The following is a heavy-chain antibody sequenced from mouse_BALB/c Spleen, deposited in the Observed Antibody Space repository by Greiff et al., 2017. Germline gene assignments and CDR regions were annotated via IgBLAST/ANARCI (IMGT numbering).Heavy chain of an antibody. CDR2: IDPANGNT. D-gene: IGHD2-10*02. CDR3: AVVWIYAMDY. J-gene: IGHJ4*01. CDR1: GFNIKDTY. V-gene: IGHV14-3*02. Sequence: VQLKQSGAELVKPGASVKLSCTASGFNIKDTYMHWVKQRPEQGLEWIGRIDPANGNTKYDPKFQGKATITADTSSNTAYLQLSSLTSEDTAVYYCAVVWIYAMDYWGQGTSVTVSS.